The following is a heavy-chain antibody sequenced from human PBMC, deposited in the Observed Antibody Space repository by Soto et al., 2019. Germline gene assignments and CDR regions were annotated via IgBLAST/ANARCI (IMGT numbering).Heavy chain of an antibody. D-gene: IGHD1-1*01. Sequence: QVQLQQWGAGLLKPSETLSLTCAVFGGSVNSGNYYWSWIRQPPGKGLEWIGEMSHSGGTHFNPSLKSLFTISVDTSKNQFSLKMSSVTAADTALYYCARVERGTATTVVDAFDIWGPGTMVTVSS. CDR1: GGSVNSGNYY. CDR3: ARVERGTATTVVDAFDI. J-gene: IGHJ3*02. CDR2: MSHSGGT. V-gene: IGHV4-34*01.